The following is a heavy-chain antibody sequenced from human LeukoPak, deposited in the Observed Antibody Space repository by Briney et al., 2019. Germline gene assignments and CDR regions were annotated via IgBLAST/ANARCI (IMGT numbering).Heavy chain of an antibody. CDR1: GFTFSSYA. CDR2: ISGSGGST. CDR3: AKGVNWNDPRVRCYFDY. Sequence: GGSLRLSCAASGFTFSSYAMNWVRQAPGKGLEWVSAISGSGGSTYYADSVKGRFTISRDNSKNTLYLQMNSLRAEDTAVYYCAKGVNWNDPRVRCYFDYWGQGTLVTVSS. D-gene: IGHD1-1*01. V-gene: IGHV3-23*01. J-gene: IGHJ4*02.